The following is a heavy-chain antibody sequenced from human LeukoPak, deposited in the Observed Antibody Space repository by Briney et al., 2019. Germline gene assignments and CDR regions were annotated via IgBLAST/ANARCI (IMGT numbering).Heavy chain of an antibody. D-gene: IGHD6-13*01. V-gene: IGHV3-48*03. CDR1: GFTFSSYP. Sequence: GGSLRLSCAPSGFTFSSYPMNWVRQAPGRGLEWVSYISGSDNTRSYADSVKGRFTISRDNAKSSLSLQMNSLRAEDTAVYYCARRAAAGHLDGFDIWGQGTLITVSS. CDR2: ISGSDNTR. J-gene: IGHJ3*02. CDR3: ARRAAAGHLDGFDI.